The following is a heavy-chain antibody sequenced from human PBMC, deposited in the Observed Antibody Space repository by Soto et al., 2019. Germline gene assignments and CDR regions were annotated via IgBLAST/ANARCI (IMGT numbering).Heavy chain of an antibody. J-gene: IGHJ4*02. D-gene: IGHD6-19*01. V-gene: IGHV3-30*03. CDR3: ALTRRSSLLEVAGPGFEY. Sequence: PGVSLRLSWAASGFNFGVFGMHWVRQAPGKGLEWLSVLSYEGSEEYYADSVRGRFTISRDNSKNTLFLQMDSLRVDDTGVYYCALTRRSSLLEVAGPGFEYWGQGPLVTISS. CDR2: LSYEGSEE. CDR1: GFNFGVFG.